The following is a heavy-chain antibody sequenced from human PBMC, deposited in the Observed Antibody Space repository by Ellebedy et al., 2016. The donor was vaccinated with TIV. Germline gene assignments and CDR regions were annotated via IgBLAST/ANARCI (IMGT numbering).Heavy chain of an antibody. CDR1: GYTFTGYY. CDR3: ASSIAAAGTFGWFDP. Sequence: AASVKVSCKASGYTFTGYYMHWVRQAPGLGLEWMGWINPNSGGTSYAQKFQGRVTMTRDTSTSTVYMELSSLRSEDTAVYYCASSIAAAGTFGWFDPWGQGTLVTVSS. CDR2: INPNSGGT. D-gene: IGHD6-13*01. V-gene: IGHV1-2*02. J-gene: IGHJ5*02.